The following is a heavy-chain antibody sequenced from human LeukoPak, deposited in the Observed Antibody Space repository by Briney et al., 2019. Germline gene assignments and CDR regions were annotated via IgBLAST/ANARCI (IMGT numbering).Heavy chain of an antibody. J-gene: IGHJ6*02. CDR2: IIPIFGTA. CDR3: ARGGDYYGSGSRDYYYYGMDV. D-gene: IGHD3-10*01. V-gene: IGHV1-69*13. Sequence: ASVKVSCTASGGTFSSYAISWVRQAPGQGLEWMGGIIPIFGTANYAQRFQGRVTITADESTSTAYMELSSLRSEDTAVYYCARGGDYYGSGSRDYYYYGMDVWGQGTTVTVSS. CDR1: GGTFSSYA.